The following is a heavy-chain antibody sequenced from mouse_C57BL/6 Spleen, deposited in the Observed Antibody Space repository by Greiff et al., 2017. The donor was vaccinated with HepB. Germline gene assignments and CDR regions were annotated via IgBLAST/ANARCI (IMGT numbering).Heavy chain of an antibody. CDR1: GYAFSSYW. CDR3: ARRDYGNYVGAMDY. Sequence: QVHVKQSGAELVKPGASVKISCKASGYAFSSYWMNWVKQRPGKGLEWIGQIYPGDGDTNYNGKFKGKATLTADKSSSTGYMQLSSLTSEDSAVYFCARRDYGNYVGAMDYWGQGTSVTVSS. CDR2: IYPGDGDT. V-gene: IGHV1-80*01. J-gene: IGHJ4*01. D-gene: IGHD2-1*01.